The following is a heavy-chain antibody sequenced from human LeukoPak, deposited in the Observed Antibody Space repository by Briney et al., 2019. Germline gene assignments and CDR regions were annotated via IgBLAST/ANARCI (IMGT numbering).Heavy chain of an antibody. V-gene: IGHV3-48*03. Sequence: GSLRLPCAASGFTFSSYEMNWVRQAPGKGLEWVSYISSSGSTIYYADSVKGRFTISRDNAKNSLYLQMNSLRAEDTAVYYCARDVRYYYDSSGYALLDYWGQGTLVTVSS. CDR2: ISSSGSTI. CDR1: GFTFSSYE. CDR3: ARDVRYYYDSSGYALLDY. J-gene: IGHJ4*02. D-gene: IGHD3-22*01.